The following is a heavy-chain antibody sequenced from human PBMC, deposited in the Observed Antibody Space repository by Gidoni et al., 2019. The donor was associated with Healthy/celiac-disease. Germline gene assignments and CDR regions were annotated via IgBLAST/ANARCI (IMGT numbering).Heavy chain of an antibody. CDR1: GYSNSSGYY. CDR2: IYHSGST. D-gene: IGHD6-6*01. Sequence: QVQLQESGPGLVKLSETLSLTCTVSGYSNSSGYYWGWIRQPPGKGLEWIGSIYHSGSTYYNPSLKSRVTISVDTSKNQFSLKLSSVTAADTAVYYCARGFEYSSSWFDYWGQGTLVTVSS. J-gene: IGHJ4*02. CDR3: ARGFEYSSSWFDY. V-gene: IGHV4-38-2*02.